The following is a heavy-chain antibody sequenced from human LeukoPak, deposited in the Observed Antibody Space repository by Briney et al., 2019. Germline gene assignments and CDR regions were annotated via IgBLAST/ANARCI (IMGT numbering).Heavy chain of an antibody. CDR2: IWYDGSNK. CDR1: GFSFSSYG. J-gene: IGHJ4*02. CDR3: ARETIRYFDY. Sequence: GGSLRLSCAASGFSFSSYGMHWVRQAPGKGLEWVAVIWYDGSNKYYGDSVKGRFTISRDNSKNTLYLQMNSLRAEDTAVYYCARETIRYFDYWGQGTLVTVSS. V-gene: IGHV3-33*01. D-gene: IGHD2-21*01.